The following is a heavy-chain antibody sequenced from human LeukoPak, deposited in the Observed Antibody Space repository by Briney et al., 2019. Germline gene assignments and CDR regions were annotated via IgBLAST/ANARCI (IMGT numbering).Heavy chain of an antibody. J-gene: IGHJ1*01. D-gene: IGHD1-14*01. Sequence: PGGSLRLSCEAAGFALSDSWMHWVRQTPGKGLVWVSHISPDGTVTNYADFVKGRFIISRDNAKNTVFLQINSLRAEDTSVYFCARDVGFSPDRWGQGTLVTVSS. CDR2: ISPDGTVT. CDR3: ARDVGFSPDR. CDR1: GFALSDSW. V-gene: IGHV3-74*01.